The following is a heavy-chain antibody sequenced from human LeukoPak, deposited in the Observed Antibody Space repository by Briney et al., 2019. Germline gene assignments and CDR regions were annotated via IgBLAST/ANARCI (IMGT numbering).Heavy chain of an antibody. J-gene: IGHJ3*01. V-gene: IGHV1-18*04. D-gene: IGHD4-23*01. CDR1: GYTFTDYY. CDR3: ASSGGLGGKSIDY. Sequence: ASVTVSFKASGYTFTDYYMHWVRQAPGQGLEWMGWISGYNGNTNYAQKVQGRVSMTTDTSTSTAYMELSSLRSEDTAVYYCASSGGLGGKSIDYWGQGKMVTVSS. CDR2: ISGYNGNT.